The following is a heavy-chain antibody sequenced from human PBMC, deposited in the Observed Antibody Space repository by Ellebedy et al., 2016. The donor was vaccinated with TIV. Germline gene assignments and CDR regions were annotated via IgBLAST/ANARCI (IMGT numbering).Heavy chain of an antibody. CDR2: INHSGST. V-gene: IGHV4-34*01. Sequence: SETLSLTXAVYGGSFSGYYWSWIRLPPGKGLEWIGEINHSGSTNYNPSLKSRVTISVDTSKNQFSLKLSSVTAADTAVYYCASRIYTAPLHYWGQGTLVTVSS. CDR1: GGSFSGYY. D-gene: IGHD5-18*01. J-gene: IGHJ4*02. CDR3: ASRIYTAPLHY.